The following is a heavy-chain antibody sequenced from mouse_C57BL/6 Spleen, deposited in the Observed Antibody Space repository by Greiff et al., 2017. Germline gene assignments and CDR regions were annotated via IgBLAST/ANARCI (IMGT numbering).Heavy chain of an antibody. CDR1: GYAFSSYW. J-gene: IGHJ1*03. Sequence: QVQLQQSGAELVKPGASVKISCKASGYAFSSYWMNWVKQRPGKGLEWIGQIYPGDGDTNYNGKFKGKATLTADKSSSTAYMRLSSLTSEDSAVXFCARGDYSNWYFDVWGTGTTVTVSS. V-gene: IGHV1-80*01. D-gene: IGHD2-5*01. CDR3: ARGDYSNWYFDV. CDR2: IYPGDGDT.